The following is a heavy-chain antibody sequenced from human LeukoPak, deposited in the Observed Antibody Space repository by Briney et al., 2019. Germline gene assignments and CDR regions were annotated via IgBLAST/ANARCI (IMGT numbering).Heavy chain of an antibody. CDR3: ARGSPPAAADDY. Sequence: PSETLSLTCTVSGGSISSSSYYWGWIRQPPGKGLEWIGSIYYSGSTYYNPSLKSRVTISVDTSKNQFSLKLSSVTAADTAVYYCARGSPPAAADDYWGQGTLVTVSS. CDR2: IYYSGST. D-gene: IGHD6-13*01. CDR1: GGSISSSSYY. J-gene: IGHJ4*02. V-gene: IGHV4-39*07.